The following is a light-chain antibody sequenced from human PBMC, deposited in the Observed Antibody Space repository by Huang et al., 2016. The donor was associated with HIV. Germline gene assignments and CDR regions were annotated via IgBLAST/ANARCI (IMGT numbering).Light chain of an antibody. CDR1: QSISRN. V-gene: IGKV1-39*01. J-gene: IGKJ1*01. CDR3: QQGYSTPT. Sequence: DIQMTQSPSSLSASVGDSFTITFRASQSISRNLNWYQHKPGKAPELRIYASSSLQIGVPSRFSGSGSGTDFSLTISGLQPEDYATYYCQQGYSTPTFGQGTKVEMK. CDR2: ASS.